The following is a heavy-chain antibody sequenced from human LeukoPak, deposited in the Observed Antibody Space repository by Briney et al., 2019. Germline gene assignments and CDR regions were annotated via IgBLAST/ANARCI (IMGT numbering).Heavy chain of an antibody. Sequence: ASVKVSCKASGYTFTSYAMHWVRQAPGQRLEWMGWINAGNGNTKYSQKFQGRVTITRDTSASTAYMELSSLRSEDTAVYYCARVPLWFGEHHLDYWDQGTLVTVSS. V-gene: IGHV1-3*01. J-gene: IGHJ4*02. D-gene: IGHD3-10*01. CDR1: GYTFTSYA. CDR3: ARVPLWFGEHHLDY. CDR2: INAGNGNT.